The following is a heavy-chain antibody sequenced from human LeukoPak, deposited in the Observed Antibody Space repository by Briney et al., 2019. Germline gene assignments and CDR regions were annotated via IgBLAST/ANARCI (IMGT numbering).Heavy chain of an antibody. CDR1: GVSVSTTSYY. V-gene: IGHV4-61*01. CDR3: ARVGSGSYNWFDP. D-gene: IGHD1-26*01. J-gene: IGHJ5*02. CDR2: IVYSGDI. Sequence: SETLSLTCTVSGVSVSTTSYYWSWIRQPPGKGLEWIGYIVYSGDINYNPSLKSRVTMSVDMSKNQFSLKLNSVTAADTAVYYCARVGSGSYNWFDPWGQGTLVTVSS.